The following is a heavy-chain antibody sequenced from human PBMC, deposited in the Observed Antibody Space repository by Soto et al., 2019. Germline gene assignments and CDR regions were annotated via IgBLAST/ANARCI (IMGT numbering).Heavy chain of an antibody. CDR1: GVTFSRYG. CDR2: ISSTSDYI. J-gene: IGHJ4*02. D-gene: IGHD3-22*01. CDR3: ARVAYYDSSGYQC. Sequence: QXLSGAGSGVTFSRYGMNWVRQAPGKGLEWVSSISSTSDYIYYADSVKGRFTISRDNAKNSLYLQMNSLRAEDTAVYYCARVAYYDSSGYQCCGQRTLVTVSS. V-gene: IGHV3-21*01.